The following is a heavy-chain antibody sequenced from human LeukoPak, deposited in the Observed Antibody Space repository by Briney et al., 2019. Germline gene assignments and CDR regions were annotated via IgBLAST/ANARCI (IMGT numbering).Heavy chain of an antibody. CDR1: GVGFISHC. Sequence: GASLTLSCKGSGVGFISHCIHWVRQAPGKGPEWVATIWHDGSNEEYGDSVKGRVTISRDNSKSTLYLRITSLRDKDTGVDFCARGRYSGYGYVLDSGGQGTLVTVSS. V-gene: IGHV3-33*01. CDR2: IWHDGSNE. J-gene: IGHJ5*01. D-gene: IGHD5-12*01. CDR3: ARGRYSGYGYVLDS.